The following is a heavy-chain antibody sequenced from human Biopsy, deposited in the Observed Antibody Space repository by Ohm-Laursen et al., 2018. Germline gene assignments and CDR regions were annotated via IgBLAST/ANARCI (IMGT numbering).Heavy chain of an antibody. J-gene: IGHJ2*01. CDR3: ARDRGYYSDRTVPGYFDL. CDR2: VYYTGST. D-gene: IGHD3-22*01. CDR1: GDSISSYY. V-gene: IGHV4-59*01. Sequence: SQTLSLTCPVSGDSISSYYRSWIRQPPGKGLQWIGYVYYTGSTDYNPSLQSRVTISVDTSKNHFSLRLRSVTPADTAIYYCARDRGYYSDRTVPGYFDLWGRGTLVTVSS.